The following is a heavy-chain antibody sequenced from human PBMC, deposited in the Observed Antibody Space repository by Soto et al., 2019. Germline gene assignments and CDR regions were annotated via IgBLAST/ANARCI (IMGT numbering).Heavy chain of an antibody. J-gene: IGHJ6*02. Sequence: VKVSCKASGYTFTSYDINWVRQATGQGLEWMGWMNPNSGNTGYAQKFQGRVTMTRNTSISTAYMELSSLRSEDTAVYYCARGYRAITIFGVVIGSDYYYGMDVWGQGTSVTVSS. D-gene: IGHD3-3*01. CDR3: ARGYRAITIFGVVIGSDYYYGMDV. CDR1: GYTFTSYD. CDR2: MNPNSGNT. V-gene: IGHV1-8*01.